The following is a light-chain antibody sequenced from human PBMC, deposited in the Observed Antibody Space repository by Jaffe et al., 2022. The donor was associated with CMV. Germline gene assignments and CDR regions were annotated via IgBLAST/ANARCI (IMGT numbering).Light chain of an antibody. CDR1: TSNIGNNY. V-gene: IGLV1-51*02. CDR3: GAWDSGLSAGV. Sequence: QSVLTQPPSVSAAPGQKVTISCSGSTSNIGNNYVSWYQQLPGTAPKLLIYENNKRPSGIPDRFSGSKSGTSATLGITGLQTGDEAEYYCGAWDSGLSAGVFGGGTKLTVL. J-gene: IGLJ3*02. CDR2: ENN.